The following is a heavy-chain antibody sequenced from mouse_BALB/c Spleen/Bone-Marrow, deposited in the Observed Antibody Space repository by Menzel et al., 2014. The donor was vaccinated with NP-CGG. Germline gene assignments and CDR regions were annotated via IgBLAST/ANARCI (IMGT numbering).Heavy chain of an antibody. V-gene: IGHV14-3*02. CDR2: IDPANGNT. D-gene: IGHD1-1*01. CDR3: ALYYYGSSGFAY. Sequence: EVQLQQSGAELVKPGASVKLSCTASGFNIKDTYMHWVKQRPEQGLEWIGWIDPANGNTKYDPKFQGKATITAGTSSNTAYLQLSSLTSEDTAVYYCALYYYGSSGFAYWGQGTLVTVSA. CDR1: GFNIKDTY. J-gene: IGHJ3*01.